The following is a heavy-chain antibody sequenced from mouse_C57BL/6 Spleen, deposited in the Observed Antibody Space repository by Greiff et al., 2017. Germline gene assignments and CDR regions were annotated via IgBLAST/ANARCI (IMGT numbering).Heavy chain of an antibody. CDR1: GFSLTSYG. V-gene: IGHV2-6-1*01. J-gene: IGHJ1*03. Sequence: VQLQQSGPGLVAPSQSLSITCTVSGFSLTSYGVHWVRQPPGTGLEWLVVIWSDGSTTYNSALKSRLSISKDNSKSQVFLKMNSLQTDDTAMYSCARHHDGYWYFDVWGTGTTVTVSS. CDR3: ARHHDGYWYFDV. D-gene: IGHD2-3*01. CDR2: IWSDGST.